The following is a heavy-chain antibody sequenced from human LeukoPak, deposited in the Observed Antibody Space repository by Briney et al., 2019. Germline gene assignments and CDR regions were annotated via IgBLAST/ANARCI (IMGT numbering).Heavy chain of an antibody. CDR3: ARGYGGELDY. Sequence: SETLSLTCTVSGGSISSSSYYWGWIRQPPGKGLEWIGSIYYSGSTYYNPSLKSRVTISVDTSKNQFSLKLSSVTAADTAVYYCARGYGGELDYWGQGTLVTVSS. CDR2: IYYSGST. CDR1: GGSISSSSYY. V-gene: IGHV4-39*07. D-gene: IGHD4-23*01. J-gene: IGHJ4*02.